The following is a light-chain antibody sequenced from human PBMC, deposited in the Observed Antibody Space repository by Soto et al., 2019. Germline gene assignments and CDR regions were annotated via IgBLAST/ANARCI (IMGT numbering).Light chain of an antibody. Sequence: EIVLTQSPGTLPLSPGASTPLSWRASQSVSSSYLSWYQQSRGQAPRLLSCGASTRATGIPARFSGSGSGTAFTLSVSGLQSEEFAGYYCEQYNNWALFGQGTRLEIK. CDR3: EQYNNWAL. V-gene: IGKV3-15*01. CDR2: GAS. CDR1: QSVSSSY. J-gene: IGKJ5*01.